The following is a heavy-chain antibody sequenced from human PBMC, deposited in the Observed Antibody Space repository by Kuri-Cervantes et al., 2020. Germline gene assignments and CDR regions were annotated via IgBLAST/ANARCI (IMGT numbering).Heavy chain of an antibody. CDR1: GFTFSSYW. V-gene: IGHV3-7*01. CDR3: ARCPPAAAGTLNY. D-gene: IGHD6-13*01. J-gene: IGHJ4*02. Sequence: GGSLRLSCAASGFTFSSYWMSWVRQAPGKGLEWVANIKQDGSEKYYVDSVKGRFTISRDNAKNSLYLQLNSLRAEDTAVYYCARCPPAAAGTLNYWRQGTLVTVSS. CDR2: IKQDGSEK.